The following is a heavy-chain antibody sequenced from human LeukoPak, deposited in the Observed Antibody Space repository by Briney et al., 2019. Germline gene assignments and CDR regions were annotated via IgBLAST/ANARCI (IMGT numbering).Heavy chain of an antibody. Sequence: GGSLRLSCAASGLTFSRYGIHWVRQAPGKGLEWVAVISNDESTKYYADSVRGRFTISRDNSKNTLYLQMNSLRAEDTAVYYCAKDFGELLYGDAFDIRGQGTMVTVSS. D-gene: IGHD3-10*01. CDR3: AKDFGELLYGDAFDI. CDR1: GLTFSRYG. J-gene: IGHJ3*02. CDR2: ISNDESTK. V-gene: IGHV3-30*18.